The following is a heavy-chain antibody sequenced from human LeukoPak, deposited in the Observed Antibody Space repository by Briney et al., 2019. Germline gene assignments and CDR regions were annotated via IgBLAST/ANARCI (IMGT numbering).Heavy chain of an antibody. V-gene: IGHV3-48*03. CDR2: ISSSGSTI. D-gene: IGHD1-26*01. J-gene: IGHJ6*03. CDR1: GFTFDDYA. CDR3: ARDPYSGNYGAYYYYYMDV. Sequence: GGSLRLSCTASGFTFDDYAMHWVRQAPGKGLEWVSYISSSGSTIYYADSVKGRFTISRDNAKSSLYLQMDSLRAEDTAVYYCARDPYSGNYGAYYYYYMDVWGKGTTVTISS.